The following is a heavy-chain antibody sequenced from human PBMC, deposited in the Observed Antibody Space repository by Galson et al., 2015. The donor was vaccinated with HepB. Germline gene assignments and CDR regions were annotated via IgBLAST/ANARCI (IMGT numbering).Heavy chain of an antibody. J-gene: IGHJ6*02. D-gene: IGHD6-13*01. V-gene: IGHV1-18*04. CDR2: ISAYNGNT. CDR1: GYTFTSYG. CDR3: ARAGAGSSWYLGTYYYYYGMDV. Sequence: SVKVSCKASGYTFTSYGISWVRQAPGQGLEWMGWISAYNGNTNYAQKLQGRVTMTTDTSTSTAYMELRSLRSDDTAVYYCARAGAGSSWYLGTYYYYYGMDVWGQGTTVTVSS.